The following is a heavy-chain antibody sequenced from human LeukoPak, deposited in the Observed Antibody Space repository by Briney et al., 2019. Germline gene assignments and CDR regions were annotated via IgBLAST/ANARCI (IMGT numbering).Heavy chain of an antibody. Sequence: PSETLSLTCTVSGGSISSYHWSWIRQPPGKGLEWIGYIYYSGSTNYNPSLKSRVTISVDTSKNQFSLKLSSVTAADTAVYYCARANQYYDFWSGYYNYYGMDVWGQGTTVTVSS. D-gene: IGHD3-3*01. V-gene: IGHV4-59*01. CDR2: IYYSGST. CDR1: GGSISSYH. J-gene: IGHJ6*02. CDR3: ARANQYYDFWSGYYNYYGMDV.